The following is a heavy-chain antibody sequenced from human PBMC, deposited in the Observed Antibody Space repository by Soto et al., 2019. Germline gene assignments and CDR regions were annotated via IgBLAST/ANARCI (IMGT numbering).Heavy chain of an antibody. CDR3: ASLSYYDYIWGREGPYDAFDI. Sequence: GGSLRLSCAASGFTFSSYAMHWVRQAPGKGLEYVSAISSNGGSTYYANSVKGRFTISRDNSKNTLYLQMGSLRAEDMAVYYCASLSYYDYIWGREGPYDAFDIWGQGTMVTVSS. CDR2: ISSNGGST. CDR1: GFTFSSYA. J-gene: IGHJ3*02. D-gene: IGHD3-16*01. V-gene: IGHV3-64*01.